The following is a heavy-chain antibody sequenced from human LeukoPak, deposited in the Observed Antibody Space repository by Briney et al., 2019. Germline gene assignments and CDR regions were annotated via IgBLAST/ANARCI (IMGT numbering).Heavy chain of an antibody. Sequence: PSETLSLTCTVSGGSISSYYWSWIRQPPGKGLEWIGYIYYSGSTNYNPSLKSRVTISVDTSKNQFSLKLSSVTAADTAVYYCARQGDGYNYLNWFDPWAREPWSPSPQ. CDR1: GGSISSYY. D-gene: IGHD5-24*01. CDR2: IYYSGST. V-gene: IGHV4-59*01. CDR3: ARQGDGYNYLNWFDP. J-gene: IGHJ5*02.